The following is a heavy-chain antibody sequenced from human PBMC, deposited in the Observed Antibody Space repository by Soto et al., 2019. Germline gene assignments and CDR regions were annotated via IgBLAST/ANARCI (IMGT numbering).Heavy chain of an antibody. CDR2: INHSGST. V-gene: IGHV4-34*01. J-gene: IGHJ4*02. CDR3: ARAFSYYDFWTGLDY. CDR1: GGSFSGYY. D-gene: IGHD3-3*01. Sequence: SETLSLTCAVFGGSFSGYYWSWIRQPPGKGLEWIGEINHSGSTNYNPSLKSRVTIPVDTSKNQVSLKLSSVTAADTAVYYCARAFSYYDFWTGLDYWGQGTLVTVSS.